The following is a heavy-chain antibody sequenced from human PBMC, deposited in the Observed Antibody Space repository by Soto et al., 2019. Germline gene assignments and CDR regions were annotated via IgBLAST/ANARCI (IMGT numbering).Heavy chain of an antibody. CDR2: IWYDGSEK. Sequence: QLVESGGGVVQPGRSLRLSCAASGFIFGQSAMNWVRQTPDKGLEWLAIIWYDGSEKYYADSVKGRFTISRDNPENTVYLQMNSLRAEDTATYYCAKDMGTTGDGLGKGYFDLWGHGTLVTVSS. J-gene: IGHJ2*01. D-gene: IGHD7-27*01. V-gene: IGHV3-33*06. CDR3: AKDMGTTGDGLGKGYFDL. CDR1: GFIFGQSA.